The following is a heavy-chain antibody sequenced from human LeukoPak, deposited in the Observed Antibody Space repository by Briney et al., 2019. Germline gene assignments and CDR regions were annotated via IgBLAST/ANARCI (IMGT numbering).Heavy chain of an antibody. Sequence: PGGSLRLSCSVSGITFSYYGMHWVRQAPGKGLEWVAFVRDDGNREYYEDSLKGRIAISRDNFKNTLYLQMNNVRPDDTAVYYCAENRYGTRYHTLDYWGQGTLVTVAS. D-gene: IGHD2-2*02. V-gene: IGHV3-30*02. CDR2: VRDDGNRE. J-gene: IGHJ4*02. CDR1: GITFSYYG. CDR3: AENRYGTRYHTLDY.